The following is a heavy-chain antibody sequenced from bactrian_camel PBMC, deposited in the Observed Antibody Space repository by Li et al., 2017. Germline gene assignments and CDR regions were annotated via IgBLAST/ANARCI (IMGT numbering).Heavy chain of an antibody. Sequence: SCAASGFIFSTYDMSWVRQAPGKGLEWVSAINRGGDSTVYADSVKGRFTISRDNAKNTVYLQLSSLKFEDMAMYYCANRAKDEVATQADFATGARGPRSPSP. CDR3: ANRAKDEVATQADFAT. J-gene: IGHJ4*01. D-gene: IGHD3*01. V-gene: IGHV3S40*01. CDR2: INRGGDST. CDR1: GFIFSTYD.